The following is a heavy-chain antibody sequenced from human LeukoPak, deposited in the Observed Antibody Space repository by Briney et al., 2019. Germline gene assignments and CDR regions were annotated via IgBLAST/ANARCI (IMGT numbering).Heavy chain of an antibody. CDR1: GFTFSSYD. V-gene: IGHV3-13*04. Sequence: GGSLRHSCAASGFTFSSYDMHWVRHGTGKGLEWVSAIGTAGDTYYPGSVKGRFTTSRENAKNSLYLQMNSLRVGDTAVYYCARGRGWGTFDIWGQGTMVTASS. D-gene: IGHD3-10*01. CDR2: IGTAGDT. CDR3: ARGRGWGTFDI. J-gene: IGHJ3*02.